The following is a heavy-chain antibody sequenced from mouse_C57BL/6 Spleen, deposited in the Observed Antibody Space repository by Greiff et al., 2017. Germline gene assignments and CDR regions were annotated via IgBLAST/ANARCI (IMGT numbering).Heavy chain of an antibody. V-gene: IGHV1-19*01. CDR1: GYTFTDYY. J-gene: IGHJ2*01. Sequence: EVKLQESGPVLVKPGASVKMSCKASGYTFTDYYMNWVKQSHGKSLEWIGVINPYNGGTSYNQKFKGKATLTVDKSSSTAYMELNSLTSEDSVVYYCARSDYGSSPYYFDYWGQGTTLTVSS. CDR2: INPYNGGT. CDR3: ARSDYGSSPYYFDY. D-gene: IGHD1-1*01.